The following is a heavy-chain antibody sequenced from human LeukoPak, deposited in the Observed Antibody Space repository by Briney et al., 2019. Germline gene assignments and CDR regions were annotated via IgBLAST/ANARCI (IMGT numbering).Heavy chain of an antibody. V-gene: IGHV3-30*02. CDR1: GFTFNNYG. CDR3: AKDGTSYYYIYY. D-gene: IGHD2/OR15-2a*01. Sequence: LGGSLRLSCAASGFTFNNYGMHWVRQAPGKGLEWLAFIRYDGSNTYYADSVKGRFTVSRDDSKNTLYLQMNSLRGDDTAVYYCAKDGTSYYYIYYWGQGTLVTVSS. J-gene: IGHJ4*02. CDR2: IRYDGSNT.